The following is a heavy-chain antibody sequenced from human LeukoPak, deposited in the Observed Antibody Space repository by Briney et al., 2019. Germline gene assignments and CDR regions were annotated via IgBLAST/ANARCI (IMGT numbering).Heavy chain of an antibody. Sequence: SETLSLTCTVSGGSISSYYWSWIRQPPGKGLEWIGYIYYSGSTNYNPSLKSRVTISVDTSKNQFSLKLSSVTAADTAVYYCARHGTTVTTYYYYGMDVWGQGTTVTASS. CDR2: IYYSGST. J-gene: IGHJ6*02. D-gene: IGHD4-11*01. CDR3: ARHGTTVTTYYYYGMDV. V-gene: IGHV4-59*08. CDR1: GGSISSYY.